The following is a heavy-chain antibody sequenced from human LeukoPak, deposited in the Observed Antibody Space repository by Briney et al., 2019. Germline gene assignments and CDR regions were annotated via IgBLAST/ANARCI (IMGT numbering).Heavy chain of an antibody. CDR2: IYYSGST. CDR3: ARDRWNDAYNGMDV. CDR1: GDSIRSYY. V-gene: IGHV4-59*01. D-gene: IGHD1-1*01. Sequence: SETLSLTCTVSGDSIRSYYWSWIRQPPGKGLEWIGYIYYSGSTNYNPSLKSRVTISIDTSKNQFSLKLSSVTAADTAVYYCARDRWNDAYNGMDVWGQGTTVTVSS. J-gene: IGHJ6*02.